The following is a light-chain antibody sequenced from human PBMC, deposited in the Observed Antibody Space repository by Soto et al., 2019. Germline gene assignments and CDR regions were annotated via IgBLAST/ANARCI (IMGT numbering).Light chain of an antibody. CDR2: GAS. CDR3: EQHVNSVYI. Sequence: ESVLTQSPGTLSLSPGERVTLSCRASQTIIGNYLAWYQQKPGQAPRPLIYGASNWATGVPDRFSGSYSGTDFSLTITRLEPEDFAVYYCEQHVNSVYIFGQGTRLEIK. J-gene: IGKJ2*01. CDR1: QTIIGNY. V-gene: IGKV3-20*01.